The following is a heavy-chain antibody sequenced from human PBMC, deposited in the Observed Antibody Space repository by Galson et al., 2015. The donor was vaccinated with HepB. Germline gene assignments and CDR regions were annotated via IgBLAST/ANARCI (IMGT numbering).Heavy chain of an antibody. Sequence: SLRLSCAASGFTFSSYSMIWVRQAPGKGLEWISYISSDSVTMYYADSVKGRFTISRDNAKNSLLLQMNSLRDEDSAIYYCVWSPFDYWGQGTLVTVSS. D-gene: IGHD2-8*02. CDR1: GFTFSSYS. CDR3: VWSPFDY. V-gene: IGHV3-48*02. CDR2: ISSDSVTM. J-gene: IGHJ4*02.